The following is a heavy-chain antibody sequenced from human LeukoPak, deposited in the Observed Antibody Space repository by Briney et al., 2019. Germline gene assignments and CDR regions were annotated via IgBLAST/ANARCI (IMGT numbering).Heavy chain of an antibody. Sequence: ASVKVSCKASGYTFTGYYMHWVRQAPGQGLEWMGWINPNSGGTNYAQKFQDRVTMTRDTSISTAYMELSRLRSDDTAVYYCARAPINWNDLIVAYWGQGTLVTVSS. CDR2: INPNSGGT. CDR1: GYTFTGYY. CDR3: ARAPINWNDLIVAY. V-gene: IGHV1-2*02. D-gene: IGHD1-1*01. J-gene: IGHJ4*02.